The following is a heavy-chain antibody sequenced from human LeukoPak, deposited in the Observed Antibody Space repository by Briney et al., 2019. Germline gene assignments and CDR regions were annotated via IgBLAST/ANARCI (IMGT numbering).Heavy chain of an antibody. CDR1: GGSISSGGYY. J-gene: IGHJ4*02. D-gene: IGHD3-22*01. CDR3: ARTPYQREYYYDSSGKNLGQYYFDY. CDR2: IYYSGST. V-gene: IGHV4-31*03. Sequence: PSQTLSLTCTVSGGSISSGGYYWSWIRQHPGKGLEWIGYIYYSGSTYYNPSLKSRVTISVDTSKNQFSLKLSSVTAADTAVYYCARTPYQREYYYDSSGKNLGQYYFDYWGQGTLVTVSS.